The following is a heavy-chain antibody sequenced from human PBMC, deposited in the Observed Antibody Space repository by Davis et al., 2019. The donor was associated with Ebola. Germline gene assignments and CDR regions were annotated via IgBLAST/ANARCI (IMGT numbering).Heavy chain of an antibody. D-gene: IGHD1-26*01. CDR1: GYTFTGYY. CDR3: ARDAVRATAFDI. V-gene: IGHV1-2*02. CDR2: INPNSGGT. J-gene: IGHJ3*02. Sequence: ASVKVSCKASGYTFTGYYMHWVRQAPGQGLEWMGWINPNSGGTNYAQKFQGRLTMTTEKSTTTVYMELRSLTSDDTAVYYCARDAVRATAFDIWGQGTMVTVS.